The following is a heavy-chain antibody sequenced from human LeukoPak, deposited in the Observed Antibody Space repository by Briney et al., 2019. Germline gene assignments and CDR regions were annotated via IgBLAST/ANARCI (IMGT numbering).Heavy chain of an antibody. CDR2: ISGSGRSI. D-gene: IGHD2-21*02. V-gene: IGHV3-21*01. CDR1: GVTFSDYG. CDR3: ARDYFYCGGDCFGDY. J-gene: IGHJ4*02. Sequence: PGGSLRLSCAASGVTFSDYGVNWVRQAPGKGLEWVSSISGSGRSIFYADSVRGRFTISRDNAKNSLYLQMNCLRAEDTAVYYCARDYFYCGGDCFGDYWGQGTLVTVSS.